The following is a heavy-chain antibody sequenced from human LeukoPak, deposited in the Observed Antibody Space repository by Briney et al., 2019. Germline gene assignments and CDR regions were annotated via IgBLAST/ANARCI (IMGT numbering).Heavy chain of an antibody. Sequence: PGGSLRLSCAASGFTFDDYAMHWVRQAPGKGLEWVSGISWNSGSIGYADSVKGRFTISRDNAKNSLYLQMNSLRGEDTALYYCAKGSNYYDSSGPYWYFDLWGRGTLVTVSS. CDR3: AKGSNYYDSSGPYWYFDL. D-gene: IGHD3-22*01. V-gene: IGHV3-9*01. CDR2: ISWNSGSI. CDR1: GFTFDDYA. J-gene: IGHJ2*01.